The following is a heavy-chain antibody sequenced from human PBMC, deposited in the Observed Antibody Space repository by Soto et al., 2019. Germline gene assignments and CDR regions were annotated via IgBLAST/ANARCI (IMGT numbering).Heavy chain of an antibody. J-gene: IGHJ5*02. V-gene: IGHV4-39*02. CDR3: AREKLASGDNWIANWFDP. CDR1: GGSISSSSYY. D-gene: IGHD1-20*01. Sequence: SETLSLTCTVSGGSISSSSYYWGWIRQPPGKGLEWIGSIYYSGSTYYNPSLKSRVTISVDTSKNQFSLKLSSVTAADTAVYYCAREKLASGDNWIANWFDPWGQGTLVTVSS. CDR2: IYYSGST.